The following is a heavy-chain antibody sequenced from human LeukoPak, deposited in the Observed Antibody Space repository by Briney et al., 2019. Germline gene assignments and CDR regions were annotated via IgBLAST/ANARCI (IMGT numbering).Heavy chain of an antibody. CDR1: GGSISSSSYY. CDR2: IYFSGST. Sequence: SETLSLTCTVSGGSISSSSYYWGWIRQPPGKGLEWIGCIYFSGSTYYSPSLRSRVTISIDTSKNQFSLKLSSVTAADTAVYYCASANVEMAPITAFDIWGQRTMVTVSS. V-gene: IGHV4-39*07. CDR3: ASANVEMAPITAFDI. D-gene: IGHD5-24*01. J-gene: IGHJ3*02.